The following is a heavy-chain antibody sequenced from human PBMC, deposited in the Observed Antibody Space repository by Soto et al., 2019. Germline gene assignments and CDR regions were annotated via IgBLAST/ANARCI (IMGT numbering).Heavy chain of an antibody. J-gene: IGHJ5*02. CDR2: INSDGSST. CDR1: GFTFISYG. V-gene: IGHV3-74*01. Sequence: VGSLRLSCAASGFTFISYGMHWVRQAPGKGLVWVSRINSDGSSTSYADSVKGRFTISRDNAKNTLYLQMNSLRAEDTAVYYCARSIAAGVNWFDPWGQGTLVTVSS. D-gene: IGHD2-15*01. CDR3: ARSIAAGVNWFDP.